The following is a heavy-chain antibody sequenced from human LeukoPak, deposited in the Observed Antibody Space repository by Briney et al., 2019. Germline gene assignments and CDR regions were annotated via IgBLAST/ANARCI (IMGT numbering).Heavy chain of an antibody. CDR1: GFTVSSNY. D-gene: IGHD2-2*01. Sequence: PGGSLRLSCAASGFTVSSNYMGWVRQAPGKGLEWVSVIYSGGSTYYADSVKGRFTISRDNSKNTLYLQMNSLRAEDTAVYYCALEVDIVVVPAAHIDYWGQGTLVTVSS. J-gene: IGHJ4*02. CDR2: IYSGGST. V-gene: IGHV3-66*02. CDR3: ALEVDIVVVPAAHIDY.